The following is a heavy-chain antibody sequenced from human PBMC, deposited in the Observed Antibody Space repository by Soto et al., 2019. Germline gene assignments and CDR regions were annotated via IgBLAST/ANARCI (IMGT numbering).Heavy chain of an antibody. V-gene: IGHV1-69*01. CDR2: IIPIFGTP. J-gene: IGHJ4*02. CDR3: ATNEGRDGYSFDY. CDR1: GVTFSRQD. D-gene: IGHD5-12*01. Sequence: QVQLVQSGAEVKKPGSSVKVSCKASGVTFSRQDMRWVRQAPGQGLEWMGGIIPIFGTPQYAEKFQDRVTITADESTRTDYMELSRLTSEDTAVYYCATNEGRDGYSFDYWGQGTLVTVSS.